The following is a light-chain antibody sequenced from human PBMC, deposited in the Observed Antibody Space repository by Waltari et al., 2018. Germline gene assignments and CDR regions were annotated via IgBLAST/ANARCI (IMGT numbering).Light chain of an antibody. CDR2: DAS. CDR3: HQRTSWPLT. Sequence: EVVLTQSPATLSLSPGERAPLSCRASQSVSAYLAWYQQKPGQAPRLLIYDASNRATGIPARFSGSGSGTDFTLTISSLEPEDFAVYYCHQRTSWPLTFGGGTKVEI. V-gene: IGKV3-11*01. J-gene: IGKJ4*01. CDR1: QSVSAY.